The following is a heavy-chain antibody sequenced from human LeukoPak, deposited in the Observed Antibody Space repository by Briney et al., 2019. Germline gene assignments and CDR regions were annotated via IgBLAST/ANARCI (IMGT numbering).Heavy chain of an antibody. CDR1: GYTFTGYY. CDR3: ARVYFWRTWGSPGYDY. D-gene: IGHD3-3*01. V-gene: IGHV1-2*02. Sequence: ASVKVSCKASGYTFTGYYMHWVRQAPGQGLEWMGWTNPNSGGTNYVQKFQGRVTMTRDTSISTAYMELSRLRSDDTAVYYCARVYFWRTWGSPGYDYWGQGTLVTVSS. CDR2: TNPNSGGT. J-gene: IGHJ4*02.